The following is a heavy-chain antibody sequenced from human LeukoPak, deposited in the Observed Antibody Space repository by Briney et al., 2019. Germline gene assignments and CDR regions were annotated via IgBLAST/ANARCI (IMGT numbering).Heavy chain of an antibody. J-gene: IGHJ6*02. V-gene: IGHV3-23*01. Sequence: PGGSLRLSCAASGFTFSSYAMSWVRQAPGKGLEWVSAISGSGGSTYYADSVKGRFTISRDNSKNTLYLQMNSLRAEDTAVYYCARDSNPETGTTYYGMDVWGQGTTVTVSS. CDR2: ISGSGGST. CDR1: GFTFSSYA. D-gene: IGHD1-7*01. CDR3: ARDSNPETGTTYYGMDV.